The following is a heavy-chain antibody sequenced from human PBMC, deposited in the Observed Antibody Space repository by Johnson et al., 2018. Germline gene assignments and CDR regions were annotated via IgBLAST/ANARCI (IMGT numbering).Heavy chain of an antibody. CDR2: ISSSGDNT. J-gene: IGHJ4*02. Sequence: EQLLESGGSLVQPGGSLTLSCTASGFTFSRFAMHWVRQAPGKGLAAVSAISSSGDNTYHRNSVKGRFTISRENSRNMLVLQMNSLRVEDTAVYYCAKVVPELERTAHFFWGQGTLVIVSS. CDR1: GFTFSRFA. D-gene: IGHD1-1*01. V-gene: IGHV3-23*01. CDR3: AKVVPELERTAHFF.